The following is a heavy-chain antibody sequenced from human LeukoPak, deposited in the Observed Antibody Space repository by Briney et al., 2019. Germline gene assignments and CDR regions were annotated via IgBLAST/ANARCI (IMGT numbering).Heavy chain of an antibody. J-gene: IGHJ4*02. V-gene: IGHV4-59*02. D-gene: IGHD2-15*01. CDR1: GGSVSGYY. CDR2: VYYRGST. CDR3: ARIHRYCSGGACYVLDN. Sequence: SETLSLTCVVSGGSVSGYYWGWIRQPPGRGLEWIGYVYYRGSTNYNPSFKSRITISVDTSRNQFSLQLSSVTAADTAVYYCARIHRYCSGGACYVLDNWGQGTLVAVSS.